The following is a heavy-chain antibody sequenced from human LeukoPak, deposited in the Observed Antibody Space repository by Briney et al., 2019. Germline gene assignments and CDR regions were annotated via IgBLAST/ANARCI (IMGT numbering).Heavy chain of an antibody. V-gene: IGHV3-23*01. D-gene: IGHD3-22*01. CDR3: ARAESAPEVDNYYDSAGFDY. J-gene: IGHJ4*02. CDR2: ISGGGINT. Sequence: QPGGSLRLSCAASKFTVSTYGMTWVRQAPGRGLEWVSGISGGGINTYYADSVKGRFTISRDNSKGTLYLQMNSLRAEDTAVYYCARAESAPEVDNYYDSAGFDYWGQGTLVTVSS. CDR1: KFTVSTYG.